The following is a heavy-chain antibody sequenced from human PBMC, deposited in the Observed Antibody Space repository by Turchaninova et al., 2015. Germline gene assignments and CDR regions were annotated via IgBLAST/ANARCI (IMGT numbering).Heavy chain of an antibody. J-gene: IGHJ4*02. CDR2: VYHSGSS. CDR3: ARFAVSYYFES. CDR1: AYPITSSGYS. Sequence: QLQLQESGPGLVKPSDTTSPTAPVSAYPITSSGYSWAWVRQPPGKGLEWIGSVYHSGSSYYNPPLQSRVTVSVDTSKSQFSLKLVSVTATDTALYYCARFAVSYYFESWGQGTLVTVSS. V-gene: IGHV4-39*01.